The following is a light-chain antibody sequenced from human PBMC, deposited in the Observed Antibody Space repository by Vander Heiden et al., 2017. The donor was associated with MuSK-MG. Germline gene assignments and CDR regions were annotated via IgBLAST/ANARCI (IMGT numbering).Light chain of an antibody. J-gene: IGKJ5*01. CDR3: MQSIQLPIT. V-gene: IGKV2D-29*01. Sequence: EIVMTQTPPSLSVTPGQPASISCKSSQSLLHCVAMTYLYWYLQTPGQPPQLLIYDVSSQCSGVPDRFSGSGSGTDFTLNLNRVEAEDVGVYYCMQSIQLPITFGRGTRVEIK. CDR2: DVS. CDR1: QSLLHCVAMTY.